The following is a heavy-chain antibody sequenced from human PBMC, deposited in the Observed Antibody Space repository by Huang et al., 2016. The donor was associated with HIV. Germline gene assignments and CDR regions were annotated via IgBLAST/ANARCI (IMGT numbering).Heavy chain of an antibody. CDR3: AKFGSSGYLPRYSFDY. V-gene: IGHV3-30*02. CDR1: GFTFSSYG. D-gene: IGHD3-22*01. J-gene: IGHJ4*02. CDR2: IHYDGSNR. Sequence: QVQLVESGGGVVQPGGSLRLSCAASGFTFSSYGMHWVRQAAGKGLEWVAFIHYDGSNRYYADSGKGRFTISRDNSKNTLYLQMNSLRAEDTAVYFCAKFGSSGYLPRYSFDYWGQGTLVTVSS.